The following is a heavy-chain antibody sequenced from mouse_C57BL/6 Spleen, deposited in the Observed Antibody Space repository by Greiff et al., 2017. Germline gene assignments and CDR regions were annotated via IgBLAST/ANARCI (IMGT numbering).Heavy chain of an antibody. Sequence: EVQLQQSGAELVRPGASVKLSCTASGFNIKDDYMHWVKQRPEQGLEWIGWIDPENGDTEYASKFQGKATITADTSSNTAYLQLSSLTSEDTAVYYCTTGSSGRWFAYWGQGTLVTVSA. CDR2: IDPENGDT. CDR3: TTGSSGRWFAY. CDR1: GFNIKDDY. V-gene: IGHV14-4*01. D-gene: IGHD3-2*02. J-gene: IGHJ3*01.